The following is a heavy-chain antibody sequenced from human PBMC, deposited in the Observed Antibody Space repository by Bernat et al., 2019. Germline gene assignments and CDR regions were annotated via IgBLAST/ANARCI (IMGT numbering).Heavy chain of an antibody. CDR2: IYYSGST. Sequence: QVQLQESGPGLVKPSETLSLTCTVSGGSISSYYWSWIRQPPGKGLEWIGYIYYSGSTNYNPSLKSRVTISVDTSKNKFSLKLSSVTAADTAVYYCAGTQLSDDFWSGYDGWGQGTLVTVSS. CDR1: GGSISSYY. J-gene: IGHJ4*02. V-gene: IGHV4-59*01. D-gene: IGHD3-3*01. CDR3: AGTQLSDDFWSGYDG.